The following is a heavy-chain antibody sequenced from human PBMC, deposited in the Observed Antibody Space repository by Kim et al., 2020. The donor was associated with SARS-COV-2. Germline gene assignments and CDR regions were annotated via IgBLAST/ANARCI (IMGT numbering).Heavy chain of an antibody. Sequence: GGSLRLSCAASGFTFSSYAMHWVRQAPGKGLEWVAAISYDGSNKYYADSVKGRFTISRDNSKNTLYLQMNSLRAEDTAVYYCARVVTPYYDLEGFDYWGQGTLVTVSS. D-gene: IGHD3-22*01. CDR2: ISYDGSNK. CDR1: GFTFSSYA. CDR3: ARVVTPYYDLEGFDY. J-gene: IGHJ4*02. V-gene: IGHV3-30*04.